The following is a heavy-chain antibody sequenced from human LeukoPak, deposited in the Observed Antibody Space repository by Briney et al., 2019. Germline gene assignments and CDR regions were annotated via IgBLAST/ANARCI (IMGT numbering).Heavy chain of an antibody. CDR1: GYTFTSYY. V-gene: IGHV1-46*01. CDR2: INPSGGST. J-gene: IGHJ4*02. D-gene: IGHD3-10*01. Sequence: ASVKVSCKASGYTFTSYYMHWVRQAPGQGLEWMGIINPSGGSTSYAQKFQGRVTMTRDTSTSTVYMELSSLRSEDTAVYYCARGVWFGELFLYYFDYWGQGTLVTVSS. CDR3: ARGVWFGELFLYYFDY.